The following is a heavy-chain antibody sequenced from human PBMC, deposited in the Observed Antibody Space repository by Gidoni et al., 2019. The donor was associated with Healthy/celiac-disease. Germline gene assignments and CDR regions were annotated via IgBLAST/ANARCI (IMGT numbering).Heavy chain of an antibody. CDR1: AFTFSNAW. CDR3: TTPYSSSSGIVDY. CDR2: IKSKTDGGTT. J-gene: IGHJ4*02. Sequence: EVQLVESGGGLVQPGGSIRLSCAASAFTFSNAWMSWVREAPGKGLEWVGRIKSKTDGGTTDYAAPVKGRFTISRDDSKNTLYLQMNSLKTEDTAVYYCTTPYSSSSGIVDYWGQGTLVTVSS. V-gene: IGHV3-15*01. D-gene: IGHD6-6*01.